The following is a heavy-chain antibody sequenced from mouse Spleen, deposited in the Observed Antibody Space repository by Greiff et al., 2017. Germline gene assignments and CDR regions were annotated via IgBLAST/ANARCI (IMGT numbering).Heavy chain of an antibody. CDR1: GFTFSSYG. CDR2: ISGGGSYT. V-gene: IGHV5-9-2*01. CDR3: ASYYGNYFAY. D-gene: IGHD2-1*01. Sequence: DVMLVESGGGLVKPGGSLKLSCAASGFTFSSYGMSWVRQTPEKRLEWVATISGGGSYTYYPDSVKGRFTISRDNAKNNLYLQMSSLRSEDTALYYCASYYGNYFAYWGQGTLVTVSA. J-gene: IGHJ3*01.